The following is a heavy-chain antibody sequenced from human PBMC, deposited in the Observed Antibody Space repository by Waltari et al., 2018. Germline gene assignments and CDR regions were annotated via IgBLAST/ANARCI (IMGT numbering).Heavy chain of an antibody. Sequence: EEQLVESGGGLVQPGDSLRLSCAPSGFTFSSFWMNWVRQAPGTGPLWVSRISTDASDTTYADSVKGRFTISRDNARNTLYLQMNRLRAEDTAVYFCARVSRRTYRSPVPGRHYYYGMDVWGQGTTVTVSS. J-gene: IGHJ6*02. CDR2: ISTDASDT. D-gene: IGHD1-1*01. CDR1: GFTFSSFW. V-gene: IGHV3-74*03. CDR3: ARVSRRTYRSPVPGRHYYYGMDV.